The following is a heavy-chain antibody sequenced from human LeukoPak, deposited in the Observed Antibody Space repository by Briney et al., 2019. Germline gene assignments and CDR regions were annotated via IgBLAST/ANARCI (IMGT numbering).Heavy chain of an antibody. J-gene: IGHJ3*02. Sequence: GGSLRLSRAASGFTFSRHGINWVRQAAGKGLEWVSGISPRGDTSYYADSVRGRFTISRDNSKNTLSLQMVSLRSDDTAVYYCARSLTIREGDAFDIWGQGTMVTVSS. CDR3: ARSLTIREGDAFDI. D-gene: IGHD3-10*01. CDR2: ISPRGDTS. V-gene: IGHV3-23*01. CDR1: GFTFSRHG.